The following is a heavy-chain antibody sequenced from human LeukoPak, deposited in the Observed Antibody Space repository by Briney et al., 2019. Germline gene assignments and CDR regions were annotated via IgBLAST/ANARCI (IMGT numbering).Heavy chain of an antibody. J-gene: IGHJ4*02. V-gene: IGHV1-46*01. D-gene: IGHD3-9*01. Sequence: GASVTVSFKASGYTFTSYYMHWVRQAPGQGPEWMGVINPSGGRTTSYAQKIQGRVTMTRDTPMSTVNMELSSLRSEDTAVYYCARGTLRYFDFWGQGTLVTVSS. CDR2: INPSGGRT. CDR3: ARGTLRYFDF. CDR1: GYTFTSYY.